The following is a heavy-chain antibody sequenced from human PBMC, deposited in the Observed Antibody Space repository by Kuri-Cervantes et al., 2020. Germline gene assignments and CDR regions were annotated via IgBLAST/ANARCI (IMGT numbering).Heavy chain of an antibody. CDR1: GYTFTGYY. D-gene: IGHD3-3*01. CDR2: INPNSGGT. V-gene: IGHV1-2*02. J-gene: IGHJ6*02. CDR3: ARDLSGVETYYDFLGYYYGMDV. Sequence: ASVKVSCKASGYTFTGYYMHWVRQAPGQGLEWMGWINPNSGGTNYAQKSQGRVTMTRDTSISTAHMELRSLRSDDTAVYYCARDLSGVETYYDFLGYYYGMDVWGQGTTVTVSS.